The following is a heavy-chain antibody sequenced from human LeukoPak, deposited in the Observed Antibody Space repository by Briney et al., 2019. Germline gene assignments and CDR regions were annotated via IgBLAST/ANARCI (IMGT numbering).Heavy chain of an antibody. J-gene: IGHJ4*02. D-gene: IGHD3-3*01. V-gene: IGHV4-38-2*02. CDR3: ARVRTSITIFGVVNPRD. Sequence: SETLSLTCTVSGYSISSGYYWGWIRQPPGKGLEWIGSIYHSGSTYYNPSLKSRVTISVDRSKNQFSLKLSSVTAADTAVYYCARVRTSITIFGVVNPRDWGQGTLVTVSS. CDR2: IYHSGST. CDR1: GYSISSGYY.